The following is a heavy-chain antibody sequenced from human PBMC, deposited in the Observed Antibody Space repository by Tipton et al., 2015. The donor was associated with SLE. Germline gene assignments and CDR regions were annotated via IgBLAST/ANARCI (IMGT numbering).Heavy chain of an antibody. D-gene: IGHD4-23*01. J-gene: IGHJ3*02. CDR3: ARSPLDGGNSEGARDAFDI. V-gene: IGHV3-48*01. CDR2: ISSSSSTI. CDR1: GFTFSSYS. Sequence: SLRLSCAASGFTFSSYSMNWVRQAPGKGLAWVSYISSSSSTIYYADSVKGRFTISRDNAKNSLSLQMNSLRAEDTAVNYCARSPLDGGNSEGARDAFDIWGQGTMVTVSA.